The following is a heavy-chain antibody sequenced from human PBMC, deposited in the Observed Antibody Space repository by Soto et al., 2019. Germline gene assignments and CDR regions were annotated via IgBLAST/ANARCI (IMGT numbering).Heavy chain of an antibody. V-gene: IGHV1-69*06. D-gene: IGHD1-1*01. CDR1: GGTFSSYA. CDR3: ARDKLGGTTPDGIYYYYGMDV. Sequence: SVKVSCKASGGTFSSYAISWVRQAPGQGLEWMGGIIPIFGTANYAQRFQGRVTITADKSTSTAYMELSSLGSEDTAVYYCARDKLGGTTPDGIYYYYGMDVWGQGTTVTVSS. CDR2: IIPIFGTA. J-gene: IGHJ6*02.